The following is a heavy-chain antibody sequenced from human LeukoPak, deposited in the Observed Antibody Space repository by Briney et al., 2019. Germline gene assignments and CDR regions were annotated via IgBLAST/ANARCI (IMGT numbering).Heavy chain of an antibody. V-gene: IGHV3-30*02. CDR3: ARDPLDISRWTNAFDI. Sequence: GGSLRLSCAASGFTFSSYGMHWVRQAPGKGLEWVASIRYDGSNKYYADSVKGRFTISRDNSKNTLYLHVNSLRPEDTAVYYCARDPLDISRWTNAFDIWGQGTMVTVSS. CDR2: IRYDGSNK. J-gene: IGHJ3*02. CDR1: GFTFSSYG. D-gene: IGHD2-2*03.